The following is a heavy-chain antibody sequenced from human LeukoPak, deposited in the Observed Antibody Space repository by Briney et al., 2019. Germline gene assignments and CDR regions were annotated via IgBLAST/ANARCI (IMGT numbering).Heavy chain of an antibody. Sequence: GGSLRLSCAASGFTFSSYSMNWVRQAPGKGLEWVSSISSSSSYIYYADSVKGRFTIPRDNAKNSLYLQMNSLRAEDTAVYYCARDLRDSSGFDHDAFDIWGQGTMVTVSS. CDR2: ISSSSSYI. J-gene: IGHJ3*02. CDR3: ARDLRDSSGFDHDAFDI. D-gene: IGHD3-22*01. CDR1: GFTFSSYS. V-gene: IGHV3-21*01.